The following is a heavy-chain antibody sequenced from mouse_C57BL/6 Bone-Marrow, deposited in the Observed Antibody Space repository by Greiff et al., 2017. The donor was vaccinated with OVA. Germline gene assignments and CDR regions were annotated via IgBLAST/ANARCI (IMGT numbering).Heavy chain of an antibody. CDR2: INPYNGDT. V-gene: IGHV1-20*01. J-gene: IGHJ3*01. CDR1: GYSFTGYF. Sequence: EVKLQESGPELVKPGDSVKISCKASGYSFTGYFMNWVMQSHGKSLEWIGRINPYNGDTFYNQKFKGKATLTVDKSSSTAHMELRSLTSEDSAVYYCARDYYGSFRFAYWGQGTLVTVSA. CDR3: ARDYYGSFRFAY. D-gene: IGHD1-1*01.